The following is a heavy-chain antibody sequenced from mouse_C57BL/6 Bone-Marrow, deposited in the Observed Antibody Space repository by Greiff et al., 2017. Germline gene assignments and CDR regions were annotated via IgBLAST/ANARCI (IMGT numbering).Heavy chain of an antibody. CDR2: IYPGSGNT. D-gene: IGHD2-3*01. V-gene: IGHV1-66*01. Sequence: QVQLQQSGPELVKPGASVKISCKASGYSFTSYYIHWVKQRPGQGLEWIGWIYPGSGNTKYNEKFKGKATLTADTSSSTAYMQLSSLTSEDSAVYYCARWLLGAMDYWGQGTSVTVSS. CDR3: ARWLLGAMDY. CDR1: GYSFTSYY. J-gene: IGHJ4*01.